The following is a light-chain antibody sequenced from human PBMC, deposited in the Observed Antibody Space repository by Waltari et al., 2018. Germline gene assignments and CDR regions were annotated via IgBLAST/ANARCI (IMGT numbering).Light chain of an antibody. CDR2: EVT. CDR3: CSYAGLGIYV. CDR1: SSDVGNYNL. Sequence: QSGLTQSASVSGSPGQSITLSCTGTSSDVGNYNLVSWYQQYPGKAPKLMVYEVTRRSSGVSDRFSGSKSGNTASLTIYGLQSEDEADYYCCSYAGLGIYVFGTGTKVTVL. V-gene: IGLV2-23*02. J-gene: IGLJ1*01.